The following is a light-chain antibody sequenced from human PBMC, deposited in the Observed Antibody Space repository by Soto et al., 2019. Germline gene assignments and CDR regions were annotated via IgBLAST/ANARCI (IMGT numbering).Light chain of an antibody. CDR2: SND. V-gene: IGLV1-44*01. Sequence: SVLTPTPSSSGTPGQRVTVSCSGSSSNIASNTVNWYQQLPGTAPKLLIYSNDQRPSGVPDRFSASKSGTSASLAISGLQSEDEADYYCASWDDSLNGHVFGTGTKVTVL. CDR3: ASWDDSLNGHV. J-gene: IGLJ1*01. CDR1: SSNIASNT.